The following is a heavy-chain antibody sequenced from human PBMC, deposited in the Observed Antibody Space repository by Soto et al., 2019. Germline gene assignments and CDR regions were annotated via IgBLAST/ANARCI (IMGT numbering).Heavy chain of an antibody. CDR2: INPNSGGT. CDR3: ARDWGYSSSWPLG. V-gene: IGHV1-2*02. J-gene: IGHJ4*02. D-gene: IGHD6-13*01. CDR1: GYTFTGYY. Sequence: AASVKVSCKASGYTFTGYYMHWVRQAPGQGLEWMGWINPNSGGTNYAQKFQGRVTMTRDTSISTAYMELSRLRSDDTAVYYCARDWGYSSSWPLGWGQGTLVTVSS.